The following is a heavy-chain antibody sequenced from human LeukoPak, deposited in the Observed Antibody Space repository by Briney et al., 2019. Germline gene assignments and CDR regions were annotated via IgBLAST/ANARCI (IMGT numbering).Heavy chain of an antibody. Sequence: SVKVSCKASGGTFSSYAISWVRQAPGQGLEWMGGIIPIFGTANYAQKFQGRVTITTDESTSTAYMELSSLRSEDTAVYYCAREKKGGYDGEDYYYYMDVWGKGTTVTVSS. V-gene: IGHV1-69*05. J-gene: IGHJ6*03. D-gene: IGHD5-12*01. CDR1: GGTFSSYA. CDR3: AREKKGGYDGEDYYYYMDV. CDR2: IIPIFGTA.